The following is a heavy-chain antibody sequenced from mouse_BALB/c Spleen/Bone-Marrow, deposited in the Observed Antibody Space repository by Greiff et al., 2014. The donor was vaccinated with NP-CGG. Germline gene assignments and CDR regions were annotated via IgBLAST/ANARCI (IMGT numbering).Heavy chain of an antibody. CDR1: GYAFSSYW. D-gene: IGHD2-2*01. CDR3: ARWLPAMDY. Sequence: QVQLQQSGAELVRPGSSVKISCKASGYAFSSYWMSWVKQRPGQGLEWIGQIYPRDGDTNYNGKFKGKATLTADKSSSTAYMQLSSLTSEDSAVYFCARWLPAMDYWGQGTSVTVSS. J-gene: IGHJ4*01. CDR2: IYPRDGDT. V-gene: IGHV1-80*01.